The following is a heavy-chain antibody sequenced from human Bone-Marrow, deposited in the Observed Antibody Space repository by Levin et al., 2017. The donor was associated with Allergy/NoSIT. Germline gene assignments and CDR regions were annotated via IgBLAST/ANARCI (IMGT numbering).Heavy chain of an antibody. Sequence: GGSLRLSCAASGITFSTYVLHWVRQAPGKGLEWVAVMSRDGSNQHYADSVKGRFTISRDNSNNTLYLQMNSLRTEDTAVYYCATDPLSGDYVSLFDSWGQGTLVTVSS. V-gene: IGHV3-30*01. CDR3: ATDPLSGDYVSLFDS. CDR2: MSRDGSNQ. CDR1: GITFSTYV. J-gene: IGHJ4*02. D-gene: IGHD4-17*01.